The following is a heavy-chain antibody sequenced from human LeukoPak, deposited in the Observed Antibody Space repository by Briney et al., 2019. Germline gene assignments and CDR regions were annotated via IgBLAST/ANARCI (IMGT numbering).Heavy chain of an antibody. V-gene: IGHV3-21*01. J-gene: IGHJ4*02. CDR2: ISGSSSYI. D-gene: IGHD3-10*01. CDR1: GFTFSSYS. CDR3: ARGWGSGSYYPY. Sequence: GGSLRPSCAASGFTFSSYSMKWVRQAPGKGLEWVSSISGSSSYIYYADSVKGRFTISRDNAKNSLYLQMNSLRAEDTAVYYCARGWGSGSYYPYWGQGTLVTVSS.